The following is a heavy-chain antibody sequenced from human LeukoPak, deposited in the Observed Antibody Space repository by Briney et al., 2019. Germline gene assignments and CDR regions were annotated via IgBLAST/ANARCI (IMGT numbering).Heavy chain of an antibody. CDR2: IDPKSGGT. D-gene: IGHD2-8*01. CDR3: ARDSRVSADY. J-gene: IGHJ4*02. Sequence: ASVKVSCKTSGYTFSGYYIHWVRQAPGQGLEWLGRIDPKSGGTSFAHNFQGRVTMTTDTSISTVYMDLSSLRSDDTAVYYCARDSRVSADYWGQGTLVTASS. CDR1: GYTFSGYY. V-gene: IGHV1-2*06.